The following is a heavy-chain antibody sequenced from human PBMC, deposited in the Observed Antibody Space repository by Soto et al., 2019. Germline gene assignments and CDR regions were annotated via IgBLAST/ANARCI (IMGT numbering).Heavy chain of an antibody. Sequence: PSQTLSLTCAISGDSVSSNSAGWNWIRQSPSRGLEWLGRTYYRSKWSNDYALSVKSRITINPDTSKNQFSLQLNSVSPEDTAVYFCARDSFHCSVLWSFFDYWGQGMLVTVSS. CDR2: TYYRSKWSN. V-gene: IGHV6-1*01. D-gene: IGHD3-16*01. CDR1: GDSVSSNSAG. J-gene: IGHJ4*02. CDR3: ARDSFHCSVLWSFFDY.